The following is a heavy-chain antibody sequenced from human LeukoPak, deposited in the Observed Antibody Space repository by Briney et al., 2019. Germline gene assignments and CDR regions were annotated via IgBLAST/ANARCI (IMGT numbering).Heavy chain of an antibody. CDR2: IIPILGIA. V-gene: IGHV1-69*04. Sequence: SVKVSCKASGYTFTSYGISWVRQAPGQGLEWMGRIIPILGIANYAQKFQGRVTITADKSTSTAYMELSSLRSEDTAVYYCARVGVAAAEEYYFDYWGQGTLVTVSS. CDR1: GYTFTSYG. CDR3: ARVGVAAAEEYYFDY. J-gene: IGHJ4*02. D-gene: IGHD6-13*01.